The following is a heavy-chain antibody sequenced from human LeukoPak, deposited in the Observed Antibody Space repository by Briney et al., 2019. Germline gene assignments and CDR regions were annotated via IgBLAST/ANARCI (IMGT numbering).Heavy chain of an antibody. CDR2: INHSGST. V-gene: IGHV4-34*01. CDR1: GGSFSGYY. J-gene: IGHJ6*03. D-gene: IGHD1-14*01. Sequence: SETLSLTCAVYGGSFSGYYWSWIRQPPGKGLEWIGEINHSGSTNYNPSLKSRVTISVDTSKNQFSLKLSPVTAADTAVYYCARVASEPRKYYYYYYMDVWGKGTTVTVSS. CDR3: ARVASEPRKYYYYYYMDV.